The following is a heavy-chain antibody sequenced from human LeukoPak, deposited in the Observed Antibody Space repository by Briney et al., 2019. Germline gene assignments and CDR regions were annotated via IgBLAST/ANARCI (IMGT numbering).Heavy chain of an antibody. J-gene: IGHJ4*02. D-gene: IGHD4-17*01. CDR3: ARDYLLIRSFPEY. CDR1: GGSISSGSYY. Sequence: TSETLSLTCTVSGGSISSGSYYWSWIRQPAGKGLEWIGRIYTSGSTNYNPSLKSRVTISVDTSKNQFSLKLSSVTAADTAVYYCARDYLLIRSFPEYWGQGTLVTVSS. V-gene: IGHV4-61*02. CDR2: IYTSGST.